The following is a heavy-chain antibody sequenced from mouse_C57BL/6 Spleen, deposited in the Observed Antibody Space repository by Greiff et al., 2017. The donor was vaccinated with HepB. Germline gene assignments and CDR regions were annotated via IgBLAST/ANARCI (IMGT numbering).Heavy chain of an antibody. J-gene: IGHJ2*01. D-gene: IGHD1-1*01. Sequence: QVQLQQPGAELVKPGASVKLSCKASGYTFTSYWMQWVKQRPGQGLEWIGEIDPSDSYTNYNQKFKGKATLTVDTSSSTAYRQRSSLTSEDSAVYYCARGDHGSSYYFDYWGQGTTLTVSS. CDR2: IDPSDSYT. V-gene: IGHV1-50*01. CDR1: GYTFTSYW. CDR3: ARGDHGSSYYFDY.